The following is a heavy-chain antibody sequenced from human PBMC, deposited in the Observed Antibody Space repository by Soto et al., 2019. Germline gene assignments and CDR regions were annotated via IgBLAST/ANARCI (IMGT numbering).Heavy chain of an antibody. D-gene: IGHD3-16*02. V-gene: IGHV3-7*01. CDR3: ARDGYGYNSLDH. CDR1: GFTLRNYW. Sequence: EVQLVESGGGSVQPGGSLRLSCATSGFTLRNYWMVWVRQAPGKGLEWVANIKEDGGGKYFGDSVRGRVTVSRDNAKNSLYLQMNNLRAEDTAVYYCARDGYGYNSLDHWGQGTLVTV. CDR2: IKEDGGGK. J-gene: IGHJ4*02.